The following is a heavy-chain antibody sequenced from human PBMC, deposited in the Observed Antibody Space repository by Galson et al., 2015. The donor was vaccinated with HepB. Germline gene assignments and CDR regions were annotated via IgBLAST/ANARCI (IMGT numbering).Heavy chain of an antibody. J-gene: IGHJ4*02. D-gene: IGHD5-18*01. Sequence: SLRLSCAASEFTVSGNYMSWVRQAPGKGLEWVSVIYGGGDTYYADSVKGRFTIPRLNSKNTLYLQMNSLRAEDTAVYYCASGHSRGYSYGYFDYWGQGTLVTVSS. CDR2: IYGGGDT. V-gene: IGHV3-53*04. CDR1: EFTVSGNY. CDR3: ASGHSRGYSYGYFDY.